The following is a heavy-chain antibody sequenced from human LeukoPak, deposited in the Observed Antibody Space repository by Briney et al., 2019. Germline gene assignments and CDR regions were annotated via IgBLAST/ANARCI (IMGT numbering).Heavy chain of an antibody. J-gene: IGHJ6*02. V-gene: IGHV3-7*01. CDR3: ARDGGSGSYYNVYYYGMDV. CDR1: GFTFSSYW. CDR2: IKQDGSEK. D-gene: IGHD3-10*01. Sequence: PGGSLRLSCAASGFTFSSYWMSWVRQAPGKGLEWVANIKQDGSEKYYVDSVKGRFTISRDNAKNSRYLQMNSLRAEDTAVYYCARDGGSGSYYNVYYYGMDVWGQGTTVTVSS.